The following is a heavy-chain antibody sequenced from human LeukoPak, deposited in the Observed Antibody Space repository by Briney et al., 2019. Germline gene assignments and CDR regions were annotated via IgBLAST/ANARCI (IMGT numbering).Heavy chain of an antibody. Sequence: PGGSLRLSCAASGFSLDDSSVYWVRQPPGKGLEWISLISWDGGAKYYADSVKGRFTVSRDNNNKSPLLQMNSLTTEDTAFYYCTKVARNSSWPFFESWGQGILVTVSS. J-gene: IGHJ4*02. CDR2: ISWDGGAK. V-gene: IGHV3-43*01. CDR1: GFSLDDSS. D-gene: IGHD3-22*01. CDR3: TKVARNSSWPFFES.